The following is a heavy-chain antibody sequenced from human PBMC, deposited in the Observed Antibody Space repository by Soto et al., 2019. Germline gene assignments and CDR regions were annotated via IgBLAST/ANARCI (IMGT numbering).Heavy chain of an antibody. Sequence: TSETLSLTCTVSGGSISSSSYYWGWIRQPPGKGLEWIGSIYYSGSTYYNPSLKSRVTISVDTSKNQFSLKLSSVTAADTAVYYCARHMGAAAGTEGGFDPWGQGTLVTVSS. CDR3: ARHMGAAAGTEGGFDP. V-gene: IGHV4-39*01. CDR1: GGSISSSSYY. CDR2: IYYSGST. D-gene: IGHD6-13*01. J-gene: IGHJ5*02.